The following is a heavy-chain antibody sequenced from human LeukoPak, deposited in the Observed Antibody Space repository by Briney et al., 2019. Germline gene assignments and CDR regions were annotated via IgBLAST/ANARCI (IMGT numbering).Heavy chain of an antibody. Sequence: PGESLKISCKGSGYSFTSYWIGWVRQMPGKGLEWMGIIYPGDSDTRYSPSFQGQVTISADKSISTAYLQWSSLKASDTAMYYCARRFGYYYDSSGYYSFDYWGQGTLVTVSS. D-gene: IGHD3-22*01. CDR3: ARRFGYYYDSSGYYSFDY. CDR1: GYSFTSYW. J-gene: IGHJ4*02. V-gene: IGHV5-51*01. CDR2: IYPGDSDT.